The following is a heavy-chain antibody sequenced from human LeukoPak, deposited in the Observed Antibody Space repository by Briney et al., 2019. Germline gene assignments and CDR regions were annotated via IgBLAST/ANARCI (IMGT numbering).Heavy chain of an antibody. CDR1: GGSISSYY. D-gene: IGHD2-15*01. J-gene: IGHJ6*02. CDR3: ARGRGAGGPKMRVGYYYYGMDV. V-gene: IGHV4-4*09. Sequence: PSETLSLTCTVSGGSISSYYWSWIRQPPGKGLEWSGYIYTSGSTNYNPSLKSRVTISVDTSKNQFSLKLSSVTAADTAVYYCARGRGAGGPKMRVGYYYYGMDVWGQGTTVTVSS. CDR2: IYTSGST.